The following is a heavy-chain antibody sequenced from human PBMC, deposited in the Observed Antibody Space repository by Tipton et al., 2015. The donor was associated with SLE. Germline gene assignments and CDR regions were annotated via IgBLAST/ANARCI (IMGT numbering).Heavy chain of an antibody. V-gene: IGHV4-39*07. CDR2: IHYSGTT. CDR3: ARSTDQNWFDP. J-gene: IGHJ5*02. CDR1: GGSISSSTYY. D-gene: IGHD2-2*01. Sequence: TLSLTCTVSGGSISSSTYYWGWIRQPPGKGLEWLGSIHYSGTTYDNPSLKSRVTISVDTSKNQFSLKLNSVTAADTAVYYCARSTDQNWFDPWGQGTLVTVSS.